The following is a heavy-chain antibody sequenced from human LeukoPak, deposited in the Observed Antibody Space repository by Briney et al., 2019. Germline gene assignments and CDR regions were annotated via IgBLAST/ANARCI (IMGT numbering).Heavy chain of an antibody. CDR3: ARQISDYYYYYMDV. Sequence: SETLSLTCTVSGGSISSSNYYWGWVRQPPGKGLAWIGTIYYSGTTYYNPSLESRVTISEDTSKNQFSLTLRSVTAADTAVYYCARQISDYYYYYMDVWGKGTTVTVSS. CDR1: GGSISSSNYY. D-gene: IGHD3-10*01. J-gene: IGHJ6*03. CDR2: IYYSGTT. V-gene: IGHV4-39*01.